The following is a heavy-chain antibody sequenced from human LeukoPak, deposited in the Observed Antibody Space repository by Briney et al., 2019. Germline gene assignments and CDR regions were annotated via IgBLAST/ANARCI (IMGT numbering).Heavy chain of an antibody. J-gene: IGHJ4*02. CDR3: AKAGGSGNHYNYFDY. D-gene: IGHD3-10*01. Sequence: GGSLRLSCAASGITFTNYAMGWVRQAPGKGLEWVSGINAGADSTYYADSVKGRFTISRDNSKNTMYLQMNSLRAEDTAMYYCAKAGGSGNHYNYFDYWGQGTLVTVSS. CDR1: GITFTNYA. V-gene: IGHV3-23*01. CDR2: INAGADST.